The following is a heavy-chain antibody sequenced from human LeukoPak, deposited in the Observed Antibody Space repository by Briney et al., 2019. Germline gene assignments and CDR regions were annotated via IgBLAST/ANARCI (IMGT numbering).Heavy chain of an antibody. CDR3: AGPGIAAADPTLPLDY. Sequence: SETLSLTCAVYGGSFSGYYWSWIRQPPGKGLEWIGEINHSGSTNYNPSLKSRVTISVDTSKNQFSLKLSSVTAADTAVYYCAGPGIAAADPTLPLDYWGQGTLVTVSS. D-gene: IGHD6-13*01. CDR2: INHSGST. V-gene: IGHV4-34*01. CDR1: GGSFSGYY. J-gene: IGHJ4*02.